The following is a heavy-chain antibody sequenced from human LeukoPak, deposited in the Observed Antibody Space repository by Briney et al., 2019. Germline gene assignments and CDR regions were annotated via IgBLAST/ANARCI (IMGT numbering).Heavy chain of an antibody. D-gene: IGHD3-10*01. Sequence: SETLALTCTVSGGSISSYYWSWIRQPPGKGLEWIGYIYYSGSTNYNPSLKSRVTISVDTSKNQFSLKLSSVTAADTDVYYCAREERYGSSYDYWGQGTLVTVSS. V-gene: IGHV4-59*01. CDR1: GGSISSYY. CDR3: AREERYGSSYDY. CDR2: IYYSGST. J-gene: IGHJ4*02.